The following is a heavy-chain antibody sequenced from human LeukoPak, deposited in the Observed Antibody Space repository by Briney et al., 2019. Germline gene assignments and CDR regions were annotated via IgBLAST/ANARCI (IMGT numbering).Heavy chain of an antibody. CDR3: TRKIVGATTMYFDY. CDR1: GFTFSSYA. Sequence: GGSLRLSCAASGFTFSSYALNWVRQAPGKGLEWVGFIRSKAYGGTTEYAASVKGRFTISRDDSKSIAYLQMNSLKTEDTAVYYCTRKIVGATTMYFDYWGQGTLVTVSS. V-gene: IGHV3-49*04. D-gene: IGHD1-26*01. J-gene: IGHJ4*02. CDR2: IRSKAYGGTT.